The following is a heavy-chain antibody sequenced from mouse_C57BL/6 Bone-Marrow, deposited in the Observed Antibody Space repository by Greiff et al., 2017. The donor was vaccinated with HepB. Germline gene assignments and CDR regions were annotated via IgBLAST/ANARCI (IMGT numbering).Heavy chain of an antibody. Sequence: EVQLQQSGTVLARPGASVKMSCKTSGYTFTSYWMHWVKQRPGQGLEWIGAIYPGNSDTSYNQKFKGKAKLTALTSASTAYMELSSLTNEDSAVYYCLITTVVPDMDYWGQGTSVTVSS. CDR1: GYTFTSYW. CDR2: IYPGNSDT. V-gene: IGHV1-5*01. D-gene: IGHD1-1*01. J-gene: IGHJ4*01. CDR3: LITTVVPDMDY.